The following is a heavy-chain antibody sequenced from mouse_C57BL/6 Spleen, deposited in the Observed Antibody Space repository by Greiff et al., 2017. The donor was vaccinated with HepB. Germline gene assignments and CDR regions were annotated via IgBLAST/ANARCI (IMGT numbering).Heavy chain of an antibody. D-gene: IGHD2-1*01. V-gene: IGHV1-43*01. Sequence: EVQLQQSGPELVKPGASVKISCKASGYSFTGYYMHWVKQSSEKSLEWIGEINPSTGGTSYNQKFKGKATLTVDKSSSTAYMQLKSLTSEDSAVYYCARRMVLLYFDVWGTGTTVTVSS. J-gene: IGHJ1*03. CDR2: INPSTGGT. CDR1: GYSFTGYY. CDR3: ARRMVLLYFDV.